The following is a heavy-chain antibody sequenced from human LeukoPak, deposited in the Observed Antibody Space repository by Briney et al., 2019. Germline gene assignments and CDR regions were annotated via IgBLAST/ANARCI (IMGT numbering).Heavy chain of an antibody. CDR1: GVSSSSSY. J-gene: IGHJ4*02. CDR2: IFYTGDS. D-gene: IGHD2-21*01. V-gene: IGHV4-59*08. Sequence: KPSETLSLTCTVSGVSSSSSYWSWIRRPPGKGLEWIGYIFYTGDSNHNPSFKSRVSISLDTSKDQISLKLSSVTAADTAVYYCARHRFASPLDSWGQGTLVTVSS. CDR3: ARHRFASPLDS.